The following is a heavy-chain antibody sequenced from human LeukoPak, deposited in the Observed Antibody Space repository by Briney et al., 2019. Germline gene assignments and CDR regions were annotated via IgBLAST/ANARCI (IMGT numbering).Heavy chain of an antibody. V-gene: IGHV1-2*02. CDR2: INPNSGGT. Sequence: ASVKVSCKASGYTFTGYYMHWVRQAPGQGLEWMGWINPNSGGTNYAQKFQGRVTMTRDTSISTAYMELSRLRSDDTAVYYCARSISSHYYGSGSYFLGTFDYWGQGTLVTVSS. CDR1: GYTFTGYY. D-gene: IGHD3-10*01. CDR3: ARSISSHYYGSGSYFLGTFDY. J-gene: IGHJ4*02.